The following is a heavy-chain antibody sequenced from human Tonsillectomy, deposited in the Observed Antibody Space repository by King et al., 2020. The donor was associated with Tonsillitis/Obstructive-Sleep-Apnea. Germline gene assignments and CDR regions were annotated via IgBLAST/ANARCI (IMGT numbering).Heavy chain of an antibody. Sequence: TLKESGPTLVKPTQTLTLTCTFSGFSLSTSGVGVGWIRQPPGKALEWLALIYWDDDKRYSPSLNTRLTITKDTSKNQVVLTMTDMDPVDTATYYCAHRRTTVTTDYFYYSGQGTLVTVSS. CDR1: GFSLSTSGVG. CDR2: IYWDDDK. V-gene: IGHV2-5*02. CDR3: AHRRTTVTTDYFYY. D-gene: IGHD4-17*01. J-gene: IGHJ4*02.